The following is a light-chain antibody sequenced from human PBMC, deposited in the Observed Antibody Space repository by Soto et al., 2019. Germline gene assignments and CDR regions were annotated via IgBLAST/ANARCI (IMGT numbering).Light chain of an antibody. Sequence: EIVMTQSPGTLSVSPGERVTLSCRASQSVGKNLAWHQQKPGQAPRLIIYGASTRASGVPARFSGSGSGTDFTLTISSLEPEDFALYYCQQRNTWPPITFGQGTRLEIK. CDR3: QQRNTWPPIT. CDR2: GAS. CDR1: QSVGKN. V-gene: IGKV3D-15*01. J-gene: IGKJ5*01.